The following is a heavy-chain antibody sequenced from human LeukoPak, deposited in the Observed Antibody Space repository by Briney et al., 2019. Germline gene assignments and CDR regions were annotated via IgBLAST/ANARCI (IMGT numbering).Heavy chain of an antibody. J-gene: IGHJ6*03. CDR2: INHSGST. CDR1: GGSFSGYY. D-gene: IGHD6-19*01. V-gene: IGHV4-34*01. Sequence: SETLSLTCAVYGGSFSGYYWSWIRQPPGKGLEWIGEINHSGSTNYNPSLKSRVTISVDTSKNQFSLKLSSVTAADTAVYYCARERRYSSGPYGEDYYYYYMDVWGKGTTVIISS. CDR3: ARERRYSSGPYGEDYYYYYMDV.